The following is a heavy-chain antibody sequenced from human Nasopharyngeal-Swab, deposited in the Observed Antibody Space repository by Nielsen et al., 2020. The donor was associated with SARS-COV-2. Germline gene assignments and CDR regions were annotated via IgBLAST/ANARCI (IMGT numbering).Heavy chain of an antibody. CDR3: ATGGY. CDR1: GFSFSNYA. Sequence: GESLKISCAASGFSFSNYAMSWVRQAPGKGLEWVSGISGSGDSTYYADSVKGRFTISRDNSKNTLYLQMNSLRAEDTAVYYCATGGYWGQGTLVTVSS. J-gene: IGHJ4*02. CDR2: ISGSGDST. V-gene: IGHV3-23*01.